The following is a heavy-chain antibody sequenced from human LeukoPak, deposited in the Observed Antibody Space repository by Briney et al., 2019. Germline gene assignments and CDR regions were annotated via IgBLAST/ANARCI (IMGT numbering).Heavy chain of an antibody. CDR2: ITAGGGNT. V-gene: IGHV3-23*01. J-gene: IGHJ4*02. Sequence: QPGGSLRLSCAASGFICRTYGMNWVRQAPGKGREDVSGITAGGGNTYYGDSLKGRFTISRDDSKDTLFLQMNSLRVEDTAVYYCAKGMYGVGGALDYWGRGSLVTVSS. CDR3: AKGMYGVGGALDY. CDR1: GFICRTYG. D-gene: IGHD2-21*01.